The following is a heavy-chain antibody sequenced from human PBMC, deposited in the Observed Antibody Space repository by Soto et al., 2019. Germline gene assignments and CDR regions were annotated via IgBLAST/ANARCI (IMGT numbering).Heavy chain of an antibody. CDR3: AKGGRQWLVTSDFNY. CDR2: ISYDGTDE. CDR1: GFSFSSYG. J-gene: IGHJ4*02. Sequence: PGGSLRLSCAASGFSFSSYGMHWVRQAPGKGLEWVAMISYDGTDEYYADSVKGRFTISRDNSKNAVYLQMNSLRAEDTAVYYCAKGGRQWLVTSDFNYWGQGALVTVSS. V-gene: IGHV3-30*18. D-gene: IGHD6-19*01.